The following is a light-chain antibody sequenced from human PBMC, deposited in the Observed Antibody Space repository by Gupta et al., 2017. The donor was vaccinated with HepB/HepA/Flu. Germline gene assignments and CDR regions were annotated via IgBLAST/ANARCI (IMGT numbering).Light chain of an antibody. CDR1: SANSGSNY. V-gene: IGLV1-47*02. Sequence: QSVLTHPPSASGTPGQSVTITCSGSSANSGSNYVYWYQQLPGTAPTLLILSNKQRPSGVPDRFSCSNSGTSASPALTRLRPEDEADDYCSAWEDSLSSLLVFGGGTKLTVL. CDR3: SAWEDSLSSLLV. CDR2: SNK. J-gene: IGLJ2*01.